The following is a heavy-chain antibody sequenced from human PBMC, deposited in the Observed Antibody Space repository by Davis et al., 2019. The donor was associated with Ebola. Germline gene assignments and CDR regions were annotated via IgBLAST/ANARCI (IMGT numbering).Heavy chain of an antibody. V-gene: IGHV3-30*02. CDR1: GRIFDTSD. D-gene: IGHD3-9*01. CDR3: ASVFSRVKEGNYYYYYGMDV. Sequence: GESLKISCEMSGRIFDTSDMHWVRQPPGKGLEWVAFTQYDGGSKYYADSVKGRFTIPRDSSKNTLYLQMNSLRAEDTAVYYCASVFSRVKEGNYYYYYGMDVWGQGTTVTVSS. J-gene: IGHJ6*02. CDR2: TQYDGGSK.